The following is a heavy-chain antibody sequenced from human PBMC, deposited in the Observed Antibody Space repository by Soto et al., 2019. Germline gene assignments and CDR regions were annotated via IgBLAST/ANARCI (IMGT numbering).Heavy chain of an antibody. D-gene: IGHD2-21*02. J-gene: IGHJ6*02. V-gene: IGHV4-61*01. Sequence: SETLSLTCTVSGGSVSSGSYYWSWIRQPPGKGLEWIGYIYYSGSTNYNPSLKSRVTISVDTSKNQFSLKLSSVTAADTAVYYCARDQGGNSVTWYYYGMDVWGQGTTVTVSS. CDR2: IYYSGST. CDR1: GGSVSSGSYY. CDR3: ARDQGGNSVTWYYYGMDV.